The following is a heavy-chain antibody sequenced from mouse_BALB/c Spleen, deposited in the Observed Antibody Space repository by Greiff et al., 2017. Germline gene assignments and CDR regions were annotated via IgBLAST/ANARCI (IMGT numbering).Heavy chain of an antibody. CDR2: ISYSGST. Sequence: DVQLQESGPGLVKPSQSLSLTCTVTGYSITSDYAWNWIRQFPGNKLEWMGYISYSGSTSYNPSLKSRISITRDTSKNQFFLQLNSVTTEDTATYYCARGGGGYYVDYYAMDYWGQGTSVTVSS. J-gene: IGHJ4*01. V-gene: IGHV3-2*02. D-gene: IGHD2-3*01. CDR1: GYSITSDYA. CDR3: ARGGGGYYVDYYAMDY.